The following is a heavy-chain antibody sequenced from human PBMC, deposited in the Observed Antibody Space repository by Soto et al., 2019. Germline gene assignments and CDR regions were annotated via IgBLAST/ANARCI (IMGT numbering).Heavy chain of an antibody. Sequence: EVQLLESGGGLVQPGGSLRLSCAVSGLTFSYFAMSWVRQAPGKGLEWVSAISGSGGITYYADSVTGRFTISRDNSKNTLFLQMNSLRAEDTAVYYCALLGRSGSGRPYYYGMDVWGQGTTVTVSS. J-gene: IGHJ6*02. CDR2: ISGSGGIT. D-gene: IGHD3-10*01. CDR1: GLTFSYFA. CDR3: ALLGRSGSGRPYYYGMDV. V-gene: IGHV3-23*01.